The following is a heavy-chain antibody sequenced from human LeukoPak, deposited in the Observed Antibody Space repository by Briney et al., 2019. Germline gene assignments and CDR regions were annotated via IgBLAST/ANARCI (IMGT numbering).Heavy chain of an antibody. J-gene: IGHJ3*02. CDR2: INHSGST. V-gene: IGHV4-4*02. Sequence: PSETLSLTRAVSGGSISSRNWWTWVRQPPGKGLEWIGEINHSGSTNYNPSLKSRVTISVDTSKNQFSLKLSSVTAADTAVYYCARDNPYGYYDSSGYSPDAFDIWGQGTMVTVSS. D-gene: IGHD3-22*01. CDR3: ARDNPYGYYDSSGYSPDAFDI. CDR1: GGSISSRNW.